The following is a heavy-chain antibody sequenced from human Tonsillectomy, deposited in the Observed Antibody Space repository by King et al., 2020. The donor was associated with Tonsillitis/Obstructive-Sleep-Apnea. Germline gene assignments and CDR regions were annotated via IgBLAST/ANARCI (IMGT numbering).Heavy chain of an antibody. Sequence: QLQESGPGLVKPSETLSLTCTVSGGSVSSGSYYWSWIRQPPGKGLEWIGYIYYSGSTNYNPSLKSRVTISVDTSKNQFSLKLTSVTAADTAVYYCAGVLTNYYYYYMDVWGKGTTVTVSS. J-gene: IGHJ6*03. CDR2: IYYSGST. CDR1: GGSVSSGSYY. V-gene: IGHV4-61*01. CDR3: AGVLTNYYYYYMDV.